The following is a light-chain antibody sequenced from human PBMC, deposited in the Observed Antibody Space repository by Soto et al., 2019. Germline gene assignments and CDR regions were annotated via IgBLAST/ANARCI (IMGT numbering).Light chain of an antibody. CDR1: QSVSSN. J-gene: IGKJ5*01. CDR2: GAS. CDR3: QQYNNWPSIT. V-gene: IGKV3-15*01. Sequence: EIVMTQSPATLSVSPGERATLSCRASQSVSSNLAWYQQKPGQAPRLLIYGASTRATGIPARFSGSGSGTEFTLNLSSMQSEDFAVYYCQQYNNWPSITFGQGTRLEIK.